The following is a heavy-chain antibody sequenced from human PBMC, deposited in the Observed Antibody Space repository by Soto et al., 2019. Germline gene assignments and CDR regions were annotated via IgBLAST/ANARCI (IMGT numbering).Heavy chain of an antibody. CDR3: VKGKRYFDWLIESYFDY. J-gene: IGHJ4*02. CDR2: ITGSGDST. D-gene: IGHD3-9*01. CDR1: GFTFRTNA. V-gene: IGHV3-23*01. Sequence: EVQLLESGGGVVQPGGSLTLSCAAAGFTFRTNAMSWVRQAPGEGLEWVSGITGSGDSTYYADSVKGRFTISRDNSKNTLSLQMKSLRAEATAVYYCVKGKRYFDWLIESYFDYWGQGTLVTVSS.